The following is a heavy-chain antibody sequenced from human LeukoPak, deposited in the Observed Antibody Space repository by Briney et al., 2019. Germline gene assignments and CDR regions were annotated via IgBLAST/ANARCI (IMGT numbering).Heavy chain of an antibody. CDR1: GDSIMRGDYY. CDR2: HYYSGTT. Sequence: KPSETLSLTCIVSGDSIMRGDYYWSWIRQAPGKGLEWIGYHYYSGTTNYSPSLKSRVDISIDTFRNQFSLRLTSVTAADTAVYYCARGRYYGDYIDYWGQGALVTVSS. D-gene: IGHD4-17*01. J-gene: IGHJ4*02. CDR3: ARGRYYGDYIDY. V-gene: IGHV4-30-4*01.